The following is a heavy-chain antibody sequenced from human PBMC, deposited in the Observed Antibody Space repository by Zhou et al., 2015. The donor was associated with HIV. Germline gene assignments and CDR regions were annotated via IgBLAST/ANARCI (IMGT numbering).Heavy chain of an antibody. J-gene: IGHJ6*02. D-gene: IGHD3-10*01. Sequence: QLQLVESGGGVVQPGRSLRLSCAASGFTFSSYAIHWVRQAPGKGLEWVAVIWSDGSNKYYVDSVKGRFSISRDNSKNTVYLQINSLRAEDTAVYYCAREESYYGSGSYYNVAYHYYYGMDVWGQGTTVTVSS. CDR1: GFTFSSYA. V-gene: IGHV3-33*01. CDR3: AREESYYGSGSYYNVAYHYYYGMDV. CDR2: IWSDGSNK.